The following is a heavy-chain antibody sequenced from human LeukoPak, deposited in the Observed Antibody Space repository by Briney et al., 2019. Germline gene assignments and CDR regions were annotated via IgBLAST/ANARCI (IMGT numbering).Heavy chain of an antibody. CDR2: ISAYNGNT. CDR3: ARTAAGTIPLDY. Sequence: ASVKVSCKASGYTFTGYYIHWVRQAPGQGLEWMGWISAYNGNTNYAQKLQGRVTMTTDTSTSTAYMELSSLRSEDTAVYYCARTAAGTIPLDYWGQGTLVTVSS. V-gene: IGHV1-18*04. D-gene: IGHD6-13*01. CDR1: GYTFTGYY. J-gene: IGHJ4*02.